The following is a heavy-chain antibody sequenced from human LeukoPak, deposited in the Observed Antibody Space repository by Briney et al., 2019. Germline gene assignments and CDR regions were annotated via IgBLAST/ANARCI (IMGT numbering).Heavy chain of an antibody. D-gene: IGHD2-21*01. CDR3: ARQPIPGAFDI. CDR1: GGSISSGGYY. V-gene: IGHV4-30-2*01. J-gene: IGHJ3*02. CDR2: IYHSGST. Sequence: SETLSLTCTVSGGSISSGGYYWSWIRQPPGKGLEWIGYIYHSGSTYYNPSLKSRVTISVDRSKNQFSLKLSSVTAADTAVYYCARQPIPGAFDIWGQGTMVTVSS.